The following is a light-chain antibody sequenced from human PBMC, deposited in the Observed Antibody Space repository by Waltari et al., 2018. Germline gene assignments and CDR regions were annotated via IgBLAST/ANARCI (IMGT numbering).Light chain of an antibody. Sequence: DIQMTQSPSSLSASVADRVTITCRVSQKISSYLNWYQQKPGTAPRLLIYDASRLQSGGPSRFSGSGSGTDFTLTISSLQPEDFGTYYCQQTYTTPRTFGQGTKVETK. J-gene: IGKJ1*01. CDR1: QKISSY. V-gene: IGKV1-39*01. CDR3: QQTYTTPRT. CDR2: DAS.